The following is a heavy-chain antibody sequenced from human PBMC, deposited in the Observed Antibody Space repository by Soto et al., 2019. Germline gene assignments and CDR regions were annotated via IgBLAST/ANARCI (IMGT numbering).Heavy chain of an antibody. V-gene: IGHV3-48*03. J-gene: IGHJ4*02. D-gene: IGHD6-6*01. CDR1: GFTFSTFE. Sequence: RRLSCAASGFTFSTFEMNWVRQAPGKGLEWVSKIGSSGSTIWYADSVKGRFTISRDNAKNSLYLQMNSLRGDDTAVYYCARATYTSSYHFDSWGQGTLVTVSS. CDR3: ARATYTSSYHFDS. CDR2: IGSSGSTI.